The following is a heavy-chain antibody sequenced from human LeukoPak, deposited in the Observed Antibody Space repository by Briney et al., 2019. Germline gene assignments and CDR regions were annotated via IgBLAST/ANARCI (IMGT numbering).Heavy chain of an antibody. V-gene: IGHV3-11*05. Sequence: PGGSLRLSCAASGFSFSEYYMRWIRQAPGKGLEWVSYITSSSSYTNYADSVKGRFTISRDNAKNSLYLQMNSLRAEDTAVYYCARGHHYGMYVCGQGTTVTVSS. CDR2: ITSSSSYT. CDR1: GFSFSEYY. CDR3: ARGHHYGMYV. J-gene: IGHJ6*02.